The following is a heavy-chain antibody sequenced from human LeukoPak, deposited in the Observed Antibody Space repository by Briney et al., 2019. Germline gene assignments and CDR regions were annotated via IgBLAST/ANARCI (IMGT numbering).Heavy chain of an antibody. V-gene: IGHV1-18*04. CDR2: ISAYNGNT. CDR1: GYTFTIYG. CDR3: ARSIAVAGYYFDY. Sequence: ASVTVSCTASGYTFTIYGISWVRQAPGQGLEWMGWISAYNGNTNYAQKLQGRVTMTTDTSTSTAYMELRSLRSDGTAVYYCARSIAVAGYYFDYWGQGTLVTVSS. J-gene: IGHJ4*02. D-gene: IGHD6-19*01.